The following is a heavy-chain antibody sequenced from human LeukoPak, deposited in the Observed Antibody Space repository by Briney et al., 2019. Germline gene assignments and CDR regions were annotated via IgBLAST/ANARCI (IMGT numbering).Heavy chain of an antibody. J-gene: IGHJ3*02. CDR3: ARHRDRDGYNRDAFGI. Sequence: GESLQISCQGSGYSFTSYWIGWVRQMPGKGLEWMGIIYPGDSDTRYSPSFQGQVTISADKSISTAYLQWSSLKASDTAMYYCARHRDRDGYNRDAFGIWGQGTMVTVSS. CDR1: GYSFTSYW. D-gene: IGHD5-24*01. CDR2: IYPGDSDT. V-gene: IGHV5-51*01.